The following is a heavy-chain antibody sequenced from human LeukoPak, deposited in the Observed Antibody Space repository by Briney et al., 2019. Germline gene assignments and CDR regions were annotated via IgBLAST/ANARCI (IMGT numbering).Heavy chain of an antibody. V-gene: IGHV1-2*02. CDR3: ARDTYYYDSSGYGD. Sequence: ASVKVSCKASGYTFTGYYMHWVRQAPGQGLEWMGWINPNSGGTNHAQKFQGRVTMTRDTSISTAYMELSRLRSDDTAVYYCARDTYYYDSSGYGDWGQGTLVTVSS. J-gene: IGHJ4*02. CDR1: GYTFTGYY. D-gene: IGHD3-22*01. CDR2: INPNSGGT.